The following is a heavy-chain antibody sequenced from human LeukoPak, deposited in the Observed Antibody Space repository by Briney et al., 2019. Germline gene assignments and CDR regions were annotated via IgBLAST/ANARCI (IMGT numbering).Heavy chain of an antibody. CDR2: ISGTSSYT. D-gene: IGHD3-22*01. J-gene: IGHJ4*02. Sequence: GGSLRLSCAASGFTFSSYAMSWVRQAPGKGLEWVSYISGTSSYTNYADSVKGRFTISRDNAKNSLYLQMNSLRAEDTAVYYCAGAHYDSSGYYPLDYWGQGTLVTVSS. CDR1: GFTFSSYA. V-gene: IGHV3-21*05. CDR3: AGAHYDSSGYYPLDY.